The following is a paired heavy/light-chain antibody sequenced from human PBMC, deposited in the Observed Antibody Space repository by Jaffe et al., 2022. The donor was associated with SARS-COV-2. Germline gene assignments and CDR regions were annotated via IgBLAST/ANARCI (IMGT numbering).Light chain of an antibody. V-gene: IGKV3-20*01. CDR1: QSVSSSY. CDR3: QQYGSSPQT. J-gene: IGKJ2*01. Sequence: EIVLTQSPGTLSLSPGERATLSCRASQSVSSSYLAWYQQKPGQAPRLLIYGASSRATGIPDRFSGSGSGTDFTLTISRLEPEDFAVYYCQQYGSSPQTFGQGTKLEIK. CDR2: GAS.
Heavy chain of an antibody. Sequence: QLQLQESGPGLVKPSETLSLTCTVSGGSISSSSYYWGWIRQPPGKGLEWIGSIYYSGSTYYNPSLKSRVTISVDTSKNQFSLKLSSVTAADTAVYYCARRRGGLEWLLYEDYYGMDVWGQGTTVTVSS. V-gene: IGHV4-39*01. CDR1: GGSISSSSYY. CDR2: IYYSGST. CDR3: ARRRGGLEWLLYEDYYGMDV. D-gene: IGHD3-3*01. J-gene: IGHJ6*02.